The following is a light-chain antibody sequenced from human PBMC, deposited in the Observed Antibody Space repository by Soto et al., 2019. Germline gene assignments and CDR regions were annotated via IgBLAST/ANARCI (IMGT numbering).Light chain of an antibody. V-gene: IGLV1-40*01. CDR3: QSYDSSLGGSV. Sequence: QSVLTQPPSVSGAPGQRVTISCTGNSSNSGAGYDVHWYQQLPGTAPKLLIYGNSNRPSGVPDRFSGSKSGTSASLAITGLQAEDEADYYCQSYDSSLGGSVFGTGTKLTVL. CDR1: SSNSGAGYD. J-gene: IGLJ1*01. CDR2: GNS.